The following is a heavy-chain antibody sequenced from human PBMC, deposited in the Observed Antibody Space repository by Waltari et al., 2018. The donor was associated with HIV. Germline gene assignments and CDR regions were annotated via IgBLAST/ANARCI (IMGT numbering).Heavy chain of an antibody. CDR1: GFTFSSYS. Sequence: EVQLVESGGGLVKPGGSLRLSCAASGFTFSSYSMNWVRQAPGKGLEWVSSISSSSSYIYYADSVKGRFTISRDNAKNSLYLQMNSLRAEDTAVYYCAREPDYGDYGSDYWGQGTLVTVSS. D-gene: IGHD4-17*01. CDR2: ISSSSSYI. J-gene: IGHJ4*02. V-gene: IGHV3-21*01. CDR3: AREPDYGDYGSDY.